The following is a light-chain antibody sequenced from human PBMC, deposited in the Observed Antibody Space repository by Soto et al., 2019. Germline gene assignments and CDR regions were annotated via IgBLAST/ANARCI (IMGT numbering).Light chain of an antibody. J-gene: IGLJ2*01. CDR1: RSNIGAGYD. CDR2: DNS. V-gene: IGLV1-40*01. Sequence: QSVLTQPPSLSGAPGQRVTISCTGSRSNIGAGYDVHWYQHLPGTAPKVLIFDNSNRPSGVPDRFSGSKSGTSASLAITGLPDEDEAVYYCHSYDVSLRGPAFGGGTKVTVL. CDR3: HSYDVSLRGPA.